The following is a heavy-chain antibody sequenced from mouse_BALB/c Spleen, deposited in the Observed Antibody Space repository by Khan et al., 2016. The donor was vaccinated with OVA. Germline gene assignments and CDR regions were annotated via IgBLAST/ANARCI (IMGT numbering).Heavy chain of an antibody. CDR2: IYPSDGYT. Sequence: QVQLQQPGAELVRPGASVKLSCKASGYTFTNYFINWVKQRPGQGLEWIGNIYPSDGYTTYNQKFKDTATLTVDKSSSTAYMHLSSTTSYDSAVYYCTRHGSSYDARDYWGQGTSVTVSS. CDR3: TRHGSSYDARDY. V-gene: IGHV1-69*02. J-gene: IGHJ4*01. CDR1: GYTFTNYF. D-gene: IGHD1-1*01.